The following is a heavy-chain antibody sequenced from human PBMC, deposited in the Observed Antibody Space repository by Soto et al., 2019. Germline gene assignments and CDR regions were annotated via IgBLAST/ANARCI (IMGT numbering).Heavy chain of an antibody. D-gene: IGHD4-17*01. CDR2: ISSTSTI. CDR3: ARRGRYGDYPYYYYAMNV. CDR1: GFTFSSYN. Sequence: EVQLVESGGALVQPGGSLRLSCAASGFTFSSYNMNWVRQAPGKGLEWVSYISSTSTIYYADSVKGRFTISRDNAKNSLYLQMNSLRAEDTAVYYCARRGRYGDYPYYYYAMNVWGQGTTVTVSS. V-gene: IGHV3-48*01. J-gene: IGHJ6*02.